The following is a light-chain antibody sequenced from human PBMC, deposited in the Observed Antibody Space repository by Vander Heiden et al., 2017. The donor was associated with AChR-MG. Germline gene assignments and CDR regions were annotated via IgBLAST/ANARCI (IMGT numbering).Light chain of an antibody. Sequence: SSELTPPPSVSVSPGQTARSTCSGDALPKQYAYWYQQKPGQAPVLVIYKDSERPSGIPERFSGSSSGTTGTLTISGVQAEDEADYYCQSADSSGTYVVFGGGTKLTVL. J-gene: IGLJ2*01. CDR1: ALPKQY. CDR2: KDS. V-gene: IGLV3-25*03. CDR3: QSADSSGTYVV.